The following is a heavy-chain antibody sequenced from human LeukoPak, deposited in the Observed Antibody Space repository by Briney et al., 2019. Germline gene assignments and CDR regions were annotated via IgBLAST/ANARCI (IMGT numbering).Heavy chain of an antibody. CDR2: VSVEGIGR. Sequence: PGRSLRLSCAASGFTFSSYTFYWFRQPPGKGLEWVASVSVEGIGRFFPGSVEGRFTISRDNSKNTVYRQMNNLRPEDTAVYFCATVTKVNVDFWGQGTLVTVSS. J-gene: IGHJ4*02. D-gene: IGHD4-11*01. CDR1: GFTFSSYT. V-gene: IGHV3-30-3*01. CDR3: ATVTKVNVDF.